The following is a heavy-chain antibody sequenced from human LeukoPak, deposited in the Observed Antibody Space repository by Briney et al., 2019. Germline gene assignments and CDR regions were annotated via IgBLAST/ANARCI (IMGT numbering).Heavy chain of an antibody. CDR3: AKDSHQSNYYDAFFDY. CDR2: ISGSGGST. V-gene: IGHV3-23*01. CDR1: GFTFSSYA. J-gene: IGHJ4*02. D-gene: IGHD3-22*01. Sequence: GGSLRLSCAASGFTFSSYAMSWVRQAPGNGLEWVSAISGSGGSTYYADSVKGRFTISRDNSKNTLYLQMNSLRAEDTAVYYCAKDSHQSNYYDAFFDYWGQGTLVTVSS.